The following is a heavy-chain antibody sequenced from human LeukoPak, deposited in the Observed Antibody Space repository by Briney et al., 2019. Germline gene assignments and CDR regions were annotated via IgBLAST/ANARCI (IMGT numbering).Heavy chain of an antibody. D-gene: IGHD6-6*01. V-gene: IGHV3-20*04. CDR3: ARDVEYSNIYFYYYIDV. Sequence: GGSLRLSCAASGFTFDDYDMSWVRHVPGKGLEWVSAINWNGASTGYADSVKGRFTISRDNAKNSLYLQMNSLSAEDTALYFCARDVEYSNIYFYYYIDVWGKGTMVTVSS. CDR1: GFTFDDYD. J-gene: IGHJ6*03. CDR2: INWNGAST.